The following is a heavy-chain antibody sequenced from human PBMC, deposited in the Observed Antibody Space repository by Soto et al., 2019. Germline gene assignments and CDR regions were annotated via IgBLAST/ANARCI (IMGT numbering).Heavy chain of an antibody. CDR1: GGPFSSYA. Sequence: SVKVSCKASGGPFSSYAISWVRQAPGQGLEWMGGIIPIFGTANYAQKFQGRVTITADESTSTAYMELSSLRSEDTAVYYCARGRRIVVVPAARDYYYYGMDVWGQGTTVTVSS. V-gene: IGHV1-69*13. CDR2: IIPIFGTA. J-gene: IGHJ6*02. D-gene: IGHD2-2*01. CDR3: ARGRRIVVVPAARDYYYYGMDV.